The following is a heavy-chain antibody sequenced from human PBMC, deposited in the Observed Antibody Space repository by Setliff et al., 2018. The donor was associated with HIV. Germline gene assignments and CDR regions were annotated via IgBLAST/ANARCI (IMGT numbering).Heavy chain of an antibody. Sequence: VSGPMLVNPTQTLTLTCTFSGLSLSTSGVGVGWIRQSPGKALEWLAFIYWNNNKHYSTSLKSRLTVTKDTSKNRVVFTVTNMDPVDTATYYCAYSGRQLRGPYFDFWGQGTPVTVSS. V-gene: IGHV2-5*01. J-gene: IGHJ4*02. CDR2: IYWNNNK. CDR1: GLSLSTSGVG. CDR3: AYSGRQLRGPYFDF. D-gene: IGHD1-1*01.